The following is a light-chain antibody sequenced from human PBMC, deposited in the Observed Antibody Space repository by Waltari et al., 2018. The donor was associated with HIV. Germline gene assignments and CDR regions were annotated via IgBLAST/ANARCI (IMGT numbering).Light chain of an antibody. V-gene: IGLV1-44*01. CDR1: RSNIGSNT. J-gene: IGLJ1*01. CDR3: AAWDDSLHGYV. CDR2: SNN. Sequence: QSVPAHPPSACATTGPQVTIPCSVRRSNIGSNTITWYRQLPGTAPKLLIYSNNQWPSGVPDRFSGSKSGTSASLAISGLQPEDEADYYCAAWDDSLHGYVFGTGTKVTVV.